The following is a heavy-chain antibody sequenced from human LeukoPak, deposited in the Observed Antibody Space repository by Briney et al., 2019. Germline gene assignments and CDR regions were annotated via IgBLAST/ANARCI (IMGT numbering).Heavy chain of an antibody. V-gene: IGHV3-30*04. CDR3: AKDSRAAALRGGFDY. CDR2: ISYDGSNK. Sequence: PGRSLRLSCAASGFTFSSYAMHWVRQAPGKGLEWVAVISYDGSNKYYADSVKGRFTISRDNSKNTLYLQMNSLRAEDTAVYYCAKDSRAAALRGGFDYWGQGTLVTVSS. D-gene: IGHD6-13*01. J-gene: IGHJ4*02. CDR1: GFTFSSYA.